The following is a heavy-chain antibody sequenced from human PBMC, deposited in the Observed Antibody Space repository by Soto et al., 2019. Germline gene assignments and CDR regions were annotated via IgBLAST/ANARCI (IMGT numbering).Heavy chain of an antibody. D-gene: IGHD3-10*01. J-gene: IGHJ6*02. CDR3: ARDSTGSGLDYGMDV. CDR2: ISSDSIYT. V-gene: IGHV3-11*06. CDR1: GFTFNDHY. Sequence: QVQLVESGGGLVKPGGSLRLSCAASGFTFNDHYMTWIRQAPGKGLEWVSFISSDSIYTNSAASVKGRFTISRDNAKNLLYLQMSSLRVEDTAVYYCARDSTGSGLDYGMDVWGQGTTVAVSS.